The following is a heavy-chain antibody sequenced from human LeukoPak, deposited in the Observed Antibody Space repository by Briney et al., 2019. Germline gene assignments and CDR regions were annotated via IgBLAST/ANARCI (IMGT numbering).Heavy chain of an antibody. Sequence: SQTLSLTCTVSGGSISSGGYYWSWIRQPPGKGLEWIGYIYHSGSTYYNPSLKSRVTISVDRSKNQFSLKLSSVTAADTAVYYCARSIAAAGTWLFDYWGQGTLVTVSS. V-gene: IGHV4-30-2*02. CDR2: IYHSGST. J-gene: IGHJ4*02. CDR1: GGSISSGGYY. CDR3: ARSIAAAGTWLFDY. D-gene: IGHD6-13*01.